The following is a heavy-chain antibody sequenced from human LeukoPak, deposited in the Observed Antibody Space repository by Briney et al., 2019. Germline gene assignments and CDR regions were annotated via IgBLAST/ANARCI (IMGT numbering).Heavy chain of an antibody. CDR1: GFTFSSYG. D-gene: IGHD3-22*01. CDR3: AKEKLIAYYYDSSGYFRTYYFDY. Sequence: PGGSLRLSCAASGFTFSSYGMHWVRQAPGKGLEWVAVISYDGSNKYSADPVQGRFTISRDNSKNTLYLQINSLRAEDTAVYYCAKEKLIAYYYDSSGYFRTYYFDYWGQGTLVTVSS. V-gene: IGHV3-30*18. CDR2: ISYDGSNK. J-gene: IGHJ4*02.